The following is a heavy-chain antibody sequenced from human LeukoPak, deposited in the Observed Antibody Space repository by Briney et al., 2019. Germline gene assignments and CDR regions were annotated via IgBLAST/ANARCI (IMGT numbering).Heavy chain of an antibody. D-gene: IGHD5-18*01. CDR3: AKEGDTALVTGYFDL. V-gene: IGHV1-69*13. CDR2: IIPILGTA. J-gene: IGHJ2*01. Sequence: ASVKVSCKASGGTFGSYVISWVRQAPGQGLEWMGGIIPILGTAHYAQKFQGRLTITADESTSTVYMEMSSLRSEDTAMYYCAKEGDTALVTGYFDLWGRGTLVTVSS. CDR1: GGTFGSYV.